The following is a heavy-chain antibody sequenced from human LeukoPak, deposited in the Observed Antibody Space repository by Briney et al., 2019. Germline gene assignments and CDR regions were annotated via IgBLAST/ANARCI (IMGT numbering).Heavy chain of an antibody. Sequence: TGGSLRLSCAASGFTSSSYSMNWVRQAPGKGLEWVSSISSSSTYIYYSDSVKGRFTVSRDNAKNSLYLQMNSLRAEDTALYYCARDLEPGIAAAGTYFDLWGRGTLVTVSS. CDR2: ISSSSTYI. CDR3: ARDLEPGIAAAGTYFDL. J-gene: IGHJ2*01. D-gene: IGHD6-13*01. V-gene: IGHV3-21*01. CDR1: GFTSSSYS.